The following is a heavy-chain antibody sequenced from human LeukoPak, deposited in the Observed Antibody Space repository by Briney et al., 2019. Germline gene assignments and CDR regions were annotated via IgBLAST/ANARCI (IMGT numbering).Heavy chain of an antibody. J-gene: IGHJ6*02. CDR1: GYTFTSYY. Sequence: GASVKVSCKASGYTFTSYYMHWVRQAPGQGLEWMGIINPSGGSTSYAQKFQGRVTMTRDTSTSTVYMELSSLRSEDTAVYYCARSDEYCTNGVCYYYYGMDVWGQGTTVTVSS. CDR2: INPSGGST. V-gene: IGHV1-46*01. CDR3: ARSDEYCTNGVCYYYYGMDV. D-gene: IGHD2-8*01.